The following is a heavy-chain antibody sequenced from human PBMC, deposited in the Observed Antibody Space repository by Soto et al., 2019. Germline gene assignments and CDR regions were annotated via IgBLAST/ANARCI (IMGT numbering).Heavy chain of an antibody. D-gene: IGHD2-2*01. CDR2: IYYSGST. CDR3: ARGSSAVVPAYYCYMDV. CDR1: GGSISSGGYY. Sequence: SETLSLTCTVSGGSISSGGYYWSWIRQHPGKGLEWIGYIYYSGSTYYNPSLKSRVTISVDTSKNQFSLKLSSVTAADTAVYYCARGSSAVVPAYYCYMDVWGKGTTVTVSS. J-gene: IGHJ6*03. V-gene: IGHV4-31*03.